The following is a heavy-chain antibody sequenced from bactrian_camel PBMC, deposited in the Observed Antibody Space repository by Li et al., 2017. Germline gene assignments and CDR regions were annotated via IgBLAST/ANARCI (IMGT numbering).Heavy chain of an antibody. CDR1: GDTVNIHC. V-gene: IGHV3S54*01. CDR3: VRDSFSWAPVGESLFGY. CDR2: IKTEYDTT. J-gene: IGHJ6*01. Sequence: HVQLVESGGGSAQAGGSLKLSCAASGDTVNIHCVGWFRQAPGKERKVVGNIKTEYDTTFYADSVKDRFTISQDKNKHMVYLQMNSLKPEDTAVYYCVRDSFSWAPVGESLFGYWGQGTQVTVS. D-gene: IGHD1*01.